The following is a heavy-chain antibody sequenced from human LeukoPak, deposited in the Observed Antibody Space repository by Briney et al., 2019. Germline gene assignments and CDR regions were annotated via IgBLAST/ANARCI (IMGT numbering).Heavy chain of an antibody. D-gene: IGHD6-19*01. CDR3: AIIAVAGKFDY. Sequence: ASVKVSCKASGYTFTSYYIHWVRQAPGQGLEWMGIINPSGGSTSYAQKFQGRVTMTRDMSTSTVYMELSSLRSEDTAVYYCAIIAVAGKFDYWGQGTLVTVSS. V-gene: IGHV1-46*01. CDR2: INPSGGST. J-gene: IGHJ4*02. CDR1: GYTFTSYY.